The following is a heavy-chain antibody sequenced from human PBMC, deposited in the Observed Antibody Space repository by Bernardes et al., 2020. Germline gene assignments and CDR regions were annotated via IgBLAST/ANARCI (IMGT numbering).Heavy chain of an antibody. J-gene: IGHJ4*02. Sequence: ASVKVSCKGSGYTFTSYGISWVRQAPGQGLEWMGWISAYNGNTNYAQKLQGRVTMTTDTSTSTAYMELRSLRSDDTAVYYCARFPRMTVAGRDYFDYWGQGTLVSVSS. D-gene: IGHD6-19*01. V-gene: IGHV1-18*01. CDR2: ISAYNGNT. CDR3: ARFPRMTVAGRDYFDY. CDR1: GYTFTSYG.